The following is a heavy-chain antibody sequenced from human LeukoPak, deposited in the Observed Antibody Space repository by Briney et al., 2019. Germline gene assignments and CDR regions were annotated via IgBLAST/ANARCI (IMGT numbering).Heavy chain of an antibody. CDR1: GFTFSSYA. J-gene: IGHJ5*02. CDR2: ISYDGSNK. V-gene: IGHV3-30-3*01. D-gene: IGHD3-3*01. Sequence: PGGSLRLSCAASGFTFSSYAMHWVRQAPGKGLEWVAVISYDGSNKYYADSVKGRFTISRDNSKNTLYLQMNSLRAEDTAVYYCARVPVRFLDPLGSWFDPWGQGTLVTVSS. CDR3: ARVPVRFLDPLGSWFDP.